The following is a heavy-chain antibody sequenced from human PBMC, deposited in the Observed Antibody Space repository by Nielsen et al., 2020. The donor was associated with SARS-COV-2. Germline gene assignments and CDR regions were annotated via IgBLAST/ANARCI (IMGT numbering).Heavy chain of an antibody. J-gene: IGHJ4*02. CDR2: INHSGST. CDR3: ARARSSGWYGSMHY. Sequence: SQTLSLTCAVYGGSFSGYYWSWIRQPPGKGLEWIGEINHSGSTNYNPPLKSRVTISVDTSKNQFSLKLSSVTAADTAVYYCARARSSGWYGSMHYWGQGTLVTVSS. V-gene: IGHV4-34*01. CDR1: GGSFSGYY. D-gene: IGHD6-19*01.